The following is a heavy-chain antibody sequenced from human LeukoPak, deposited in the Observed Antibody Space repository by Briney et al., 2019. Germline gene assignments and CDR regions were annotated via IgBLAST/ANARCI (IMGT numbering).Heavy chain of an antibody. CDR2: ISSSSSYI. CDR3: ASGMTTVTPYYFDY. D-gene: IGHD4-17*01. V-gene: IGHV3-21*01. Sequence: PGGSLRLSCAASGFTFSSYSMNWVRQAPGKGLEWVSSISSSSSYIYYADSVKGRFNISRDNAKNSLYLQMNSLRDEDTAVYYCASGMTTVTPYYFDYWGQGTLVTVSS. CDR1: GFTFSSYS. J-gene: IGHJ4*02.